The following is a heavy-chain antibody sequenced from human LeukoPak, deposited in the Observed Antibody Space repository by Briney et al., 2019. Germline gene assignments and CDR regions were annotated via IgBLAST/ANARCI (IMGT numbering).Heavy chain of an antibody. CDR2: IYTGGST. J-gene: IGHJ4*02. V-gene: IGHV3-66*01. D-gene: IGHD3-10*01. Sequence: PGGSLRLSCAASGFIVSSNYMSWVRQAPGKGLEWVSIIYTGGSTYYADSVKGRFSISRDNSKNTLCLQMNSLRAEDTAVYYCASNSKWFGELFPFDYWGQGTLVTVSS. CDR1: GFIVSSNY. CDR3: ASNSKWFGELFPFDY.